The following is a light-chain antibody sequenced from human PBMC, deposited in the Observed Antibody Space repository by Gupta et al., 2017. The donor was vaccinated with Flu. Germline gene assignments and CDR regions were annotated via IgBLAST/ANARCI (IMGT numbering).Light chain of an antibody. CDR1: NIGGRT. Sequence: SSVLTQPPSVSVAPGQTATVACGGNNIGGRTVHWYQQKPGQAPVLVVYDDSGRPSGIPERFSGSNSGNTATLTISRVEAGDEAVYYCQVWDTKSDHPVFGGGTKLTAL. CDR2: DDS. J-gene: IGLJ3*02. CDR3: QVWDTKSDHPV. V-gene: IGLV3-21*02.